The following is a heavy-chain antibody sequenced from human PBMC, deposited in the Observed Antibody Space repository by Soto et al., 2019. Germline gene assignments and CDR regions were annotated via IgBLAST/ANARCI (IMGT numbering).Heavy chain of an antibody. V-gene: IGHV3-30*18. J-gene: IGHJ3*02. CDR1: GFTFSSYG. CDR2: ISDDGSDK. CDR3: AKDQTHDCDI. Sequence: QVHLVESGGGVVQPGRSLRLSCAVSGFTFSSYGMYWVRQTPGKGPEWVVVISDDGSDKYYADSVKGRFTISRDNSKNTLYLQMNSLRVEDTAIYYCAKDQTHDCDIWGQGTMVTVSS.